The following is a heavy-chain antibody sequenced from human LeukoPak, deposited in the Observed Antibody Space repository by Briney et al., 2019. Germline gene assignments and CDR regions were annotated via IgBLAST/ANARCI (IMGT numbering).Heavy chain of an antibody. D-gene: IGHD6-19*01. V-gene: IGHV3-11*04. CDR3: ARDQSLYSSGWLFDY. Sequence: GGSLRLSCAASGFTFSDYYMSWIRQAPGKGLEWVSYISSSGSTIYYADSVKGRFTISRDNSKNTLYLQMNSLRAEDTAVYYCARDQSLYSSGWLFDYWGQGTLVTVSS. J-gene: IGHJ4*02. CDR1: GFTFSDYY. CDR2: ISSSGSTI.